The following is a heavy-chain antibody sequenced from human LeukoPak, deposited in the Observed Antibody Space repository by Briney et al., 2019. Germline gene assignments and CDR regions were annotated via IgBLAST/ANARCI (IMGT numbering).Heavy chain of an antibody. CDR2: IYYSGNT. CDR3: AREPHCSSTSCYPVL. V-gene: IGHV4-39*02. CDR1: GGSISSSSYY. J-gene: IGHJ4*02. Sequence: SETLSLTCTVSGGSISSSSYYWGWIRQPPGKGLEWIGSIYYSGNTYYNWSLKSRVTISVDTSKNQFSLKLFSVTAADTAVYYCAREPHCSSTSCYPVLWGQGTLVTVSS. D-gene: IGHD2-2*01.